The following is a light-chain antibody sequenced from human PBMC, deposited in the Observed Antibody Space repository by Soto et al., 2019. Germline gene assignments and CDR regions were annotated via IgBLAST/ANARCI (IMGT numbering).Light chain of an antibody. V-gene: IGLV2-8*01. CDR3: SSFAGAPVI. CDR2: EVN. Sequence: QSALTQPPSASGSPGQPVTIPCTGTNSDVGAYNYVSWYQQYPGKVPKLIIYEVNKRPSGVPDRISGSKSGNTASLTVSGLQAEDEADYYCSSFAGAPVIFGGGTKLTVL. J-gene: IGLJ2*01. CDR1: NSDVGAYNY.